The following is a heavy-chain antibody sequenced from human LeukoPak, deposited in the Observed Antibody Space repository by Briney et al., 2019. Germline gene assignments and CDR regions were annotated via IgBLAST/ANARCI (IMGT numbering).Heavy chain of an antibody. Sequence: GESLKISCKDFGYSFTSYWIGWVRQMPGKGLEWMGIIYPGDSDTRYSPSSQGQVTISADKSISTAYLQWSSLKASDTAMYYCASHDILTGLQHWGQGTLVTVSS. CDR2: IYPGDSDT. CDR1: GYSFTSYW. V-gene: IGHV5-51*01. J-gene: IGHJ1*01. CDR3: ASHDILTGLQH. D-gene: IGHD3-9*01.